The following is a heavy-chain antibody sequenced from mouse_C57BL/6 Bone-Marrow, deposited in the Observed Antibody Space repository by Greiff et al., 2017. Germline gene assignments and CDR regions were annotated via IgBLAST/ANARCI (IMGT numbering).Heavy chain of an antibody. Sequence: QVQLQQPGAELVKPGASVTLSCKASGYTFTSYWLHWVKQRPGRGLEWIGRIDPNSGGTKYNEKFKSKATLTVDKPSSTAYMQLSSLTSADSAVYYCARERELLWFAYWGQGTLVTVSA. V-gene: IGHV1-72*01. CDR2: IDPNSGGT. CDR1: GYTFTSYW. CDR3: ARERELLWFAY. J-gene: IGHJ3*01.